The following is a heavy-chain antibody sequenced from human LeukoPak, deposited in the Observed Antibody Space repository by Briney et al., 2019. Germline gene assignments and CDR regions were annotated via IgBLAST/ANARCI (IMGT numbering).Heavy chain of an antibody. Sequence: GGSLRLSCAASGFTFSSYSMNWVRQAPGKGLEWVSSISSSSSYIYYADSVKGRFTISRDNAKNSLYLQMNSLRAEDSAVYYCARDYCSSTSCEEDYWGQGTLVTVSS. V-gene: IGHV3-21*01. CDR3: ARDYCSSTSCEEDY. CDR1: GFTFSSYS. D-gene: IGHD2-2*01. CDR2: ISSSSSYI. J-gene: IGHJ4*02.